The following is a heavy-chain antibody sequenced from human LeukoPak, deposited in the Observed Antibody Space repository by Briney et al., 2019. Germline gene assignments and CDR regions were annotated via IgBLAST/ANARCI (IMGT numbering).Heavy chain of an antibody. CDR2: FSRSGTNI. CDR3: ARGRHWSGYPYYSDY. V-gene: IGHV3-11*04. Sequence: GGSLRLSCAASGFTVSDYYMSWIRQAPGKGLEWISYFSRSGTNIFYADSVKGRFTISRDNAKNSLDLQMNSLTSDDTAVYYCARGRHWSGYPYYSDYWGQGTLVSVSS. D-gene: IGHD3-3*01. J-gene: IGHJ4*02. CDR1: GFTVSDYY.